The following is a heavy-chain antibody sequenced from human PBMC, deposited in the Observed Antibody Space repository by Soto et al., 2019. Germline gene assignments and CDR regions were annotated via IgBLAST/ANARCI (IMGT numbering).Heavy chain of an antibody. CDR1: GFTFSSYW. Sequence: EVQLVESGGGLVQPGGSLRLSCAASGFTFSSYWMSWVRQAPGKGLEWVADIKQDGSEKYYVDSVKGRFTISRDNAKNSLYLQMNSLRAEDTAVYYCARERGYSGYDYWYFDLWGRGTLVTVSS. D-gene: IGHD5-12*01. J-gene: IGHJ2*01. CDR2: IKQDGSEK. V-gene: IGHV3-7*01. CDR3: ARERGYSGYDYWYFDL.